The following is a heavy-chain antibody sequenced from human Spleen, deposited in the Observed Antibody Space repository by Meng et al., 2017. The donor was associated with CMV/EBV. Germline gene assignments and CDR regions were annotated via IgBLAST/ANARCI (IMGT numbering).Heavy chain of an antibody. CDR3: ARVGRWRPGYSSSWYPPFDY. V-gene: IGHV1-2*02. Sequence: QVALGASGAEVKEPGASVKVACKASGYTFTGYYMHWVRQAPGQGLEWMGWINPNSGGTNYAQKFQGRVIMTTDTSISTAYMELSRLRSDDTAVYYCARVGRWRPGYSSSWYPPFDYWGQGTLVTVSS. CDR2: INPNSGGT. CDR1: GYTFTGYY. D-gene: IGHD6-13*01. J-gene: IGHJ4*02.